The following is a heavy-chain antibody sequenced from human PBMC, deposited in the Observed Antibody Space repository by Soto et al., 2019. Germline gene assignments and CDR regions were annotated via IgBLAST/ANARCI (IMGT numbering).Heavy chain of an antibody. V-gene: IGHV3-33*01. CDR3: AREGNFWSGYWYYYYGMDV. J-gene: IGHJ6*02. CDR2: IWYDGSNK. Sequence: GGSLRLSCAASGFTFSSYGMHWVRQAPGKGLEWVAVIWYDGSNKYYADSVKGRFTISRDNAKDTLYLQMNSLRAEDTAVYYCAREGNFWSGYWYYYYGMDVWGQGTTVTVSS. D-gene: IGHD3-3*01. CDR1: GFTFSSYG.